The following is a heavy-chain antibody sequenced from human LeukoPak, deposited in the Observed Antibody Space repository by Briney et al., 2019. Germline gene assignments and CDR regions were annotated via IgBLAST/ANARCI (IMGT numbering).Heavy chain of an antibody. D-gene: IGHD2-15*01. CDR2: ISSSSSYI. Sequence: GSLRLSCAASGFTFSSYSMNWVRQAPGKGLEWVSSISSSSSYIYYADSVKGRFTISRDNAKNSLYLQMNSLRAEDTAVYYCARDGELGYCSGGSCYSSPPFDYWGQGTLVTVSS. V-gene: IGHV3-21*01. CDR1: GFTFSSYS. J-gene: IGHJ4*02. CDR3: ARDGELGYCSGGSCYSSPPFDY.